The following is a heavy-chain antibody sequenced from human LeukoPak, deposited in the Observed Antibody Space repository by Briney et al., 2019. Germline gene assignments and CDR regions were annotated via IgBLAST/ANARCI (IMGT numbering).Heavy chain of an antibody. CDR3: ARDCSGGSCYGAFDI. V-gene: IGHV4-30-4*01. CDR2: IYYSGST. Sequence: SSQTLSLTCTVSGGSISSGDYYWSWLRQPPGKGLEWIGYIYYSGSTYYNPSLKSRVTISVDTSKNQFSLKLSSVTATDTAVYYCARDCSGGSCYGAFDIWGQGTMVTVSS. CDR1: GGSISSGDYY. D-gene: IGHD2-15*01. J-gene: IGHJ3*02.